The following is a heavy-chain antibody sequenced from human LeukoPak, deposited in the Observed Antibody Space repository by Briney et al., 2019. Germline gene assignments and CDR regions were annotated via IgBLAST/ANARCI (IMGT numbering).Heavy chain of an antibody. V-gene: IGHV3-48*01. CDR3: ARVGKFGDYYYYYYMDV. CDR2: ISSSSSII. CDR1: GFTFSSYS. D-gene: IGHD3-10*01. Sequence: GGSLRLSCAASGFTFSSYSMNWVRQAPGKGLEWVSYISSSSSIIYYADSMKGRFTISRDNAKNSLYLQMNSLRAEDTAVYYCARVGKFGDYYYYYYMDVWGKGTTVTISS. J-gene: IGHJ6*03.